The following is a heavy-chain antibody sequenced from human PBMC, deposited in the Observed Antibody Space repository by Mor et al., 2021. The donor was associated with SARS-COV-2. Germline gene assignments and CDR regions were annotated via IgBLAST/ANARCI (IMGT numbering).Heavy chain of an antibody. Sequence: RQAPGQVLEWMGWISAYNGNTNYAQKLQGRVTMTTDTSTSTAYMELRSLRSDDTAVYYCALTVINTPFDYWGQGTLVTVSS. CDR3: ALTVINTPFDY. J-gene: IGHJ4*02. CDR2: ISAYNGNT. D-gene: IGHD4-17*01. V-gene: IGHV1-18*01.